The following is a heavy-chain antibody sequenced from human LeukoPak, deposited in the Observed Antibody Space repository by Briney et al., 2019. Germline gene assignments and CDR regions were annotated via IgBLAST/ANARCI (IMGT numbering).Heavy chain of an antibody. D-gene: IGHD7-27*01. CDR3: ARDQSPKWGSGERYFDF. V-gene: IGHV3-48*03. CDR1: GFSLRSSE. CDR2: ITSADNVE. J-gene: IGHJ4*02. Sequence: PGGSLRLSCAASGFSLRSSEMNWVRQAPGKGPEWVAHITSADNVEYYTDSVRGRFTMSRDNAKDLLYLHLNSLRDEDTAVYYCARDQSPKWGSGERYFDFWGQGTLVTVSS.